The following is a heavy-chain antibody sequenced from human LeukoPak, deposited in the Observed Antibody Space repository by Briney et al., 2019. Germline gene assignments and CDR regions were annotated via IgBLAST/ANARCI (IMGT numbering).Heavy chain of an antibody. D-gene: IGHD4-17*01. V-gene: IGHV3-7*01. Sequence: GGPLRLSCAASGFTFSSYCMSWVRQAPGKGLEWVANIKQDGSEKYYVDSVKGRFTISRDNAKNSLYLQMNSLRAEDTAVYYCARQDDYGDFNWFDPWGQGTLVTVSS. CDR2: IKQDGSEK. CDR1: GFTFSSYC. CDR3: ARQDDYGDFNWFDP. J-gene: IGHJ5*02.